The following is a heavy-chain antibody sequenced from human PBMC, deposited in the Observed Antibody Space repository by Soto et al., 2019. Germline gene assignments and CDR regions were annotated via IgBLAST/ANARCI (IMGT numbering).Heavy chain of an antibody. J-gene: IGHJ3*02. V-gene: IGHV4-30-4*01. CDR3: XXXXXXXXFDI. Sequence: QVQLQESGPGLVKPSQTLSLTCTVSGGSISSGDYYGSWIRQPPGKGLEWIGYIYYSGSTYYNPXXXXXXXXXXXXXXXXXXXXXXXXXXXXXXXXXXXXXXXXXXFDIWGQGTMVTVSS. CDR2: IYYSGST. CDR1: GGSISSGDYY.